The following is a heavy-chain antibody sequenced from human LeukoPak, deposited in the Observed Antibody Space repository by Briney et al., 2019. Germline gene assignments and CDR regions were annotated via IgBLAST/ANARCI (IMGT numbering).Heavy chain of an antibody. V-gene: IGHV3-74*01. D-gene: IGHD5-24*01. J-gene: IGHJ4*02. CDR2: IKTDGSST. CDR1: GCTFSSYW. CDR3: ARKRDGAYDFDY. Sequence: PGGSLRLSCAASGCTFSSYWMHWVRQAPGKGVVWVSRIKTDGSSTSYADSVKGRFTISRDNAKNTLYLQMNSLRAEDTAVYYCARKRDGAYDFDYWGQGTLVTVSS.